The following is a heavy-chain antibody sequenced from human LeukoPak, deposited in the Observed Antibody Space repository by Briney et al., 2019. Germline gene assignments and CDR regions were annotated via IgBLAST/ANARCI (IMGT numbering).Heavy chain of an antibody. CDR3: ARQSTAPPLFKYYGVDV. CDR1: GGSISGYY. D-gene: IGHD2-21*01. Sequence: PSETLSLTCTVSGGSISGYYWSWIRQPPGPGMERIGYIYYSRSTTYNPSLKSRVSISVDTSKDQFSMKLSSMTAADTAVYYCARQSTAPPLFKYYGVDVWGQGTTVIVSS. J-gene: IGHJ6*02. V-gene: IGHV4-59*08. CDR2: IYYSRST.